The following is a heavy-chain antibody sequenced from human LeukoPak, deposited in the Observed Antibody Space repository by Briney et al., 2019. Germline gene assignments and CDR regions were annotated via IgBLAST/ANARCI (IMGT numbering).Heavy chain of an antibody. CDR3: ARECGGDCYPGSRSGFDY. V-gene: IGHV3-74*01. Sequence: GGSLRLSCAASGFTLSSYWMHWVRQAPGKGLVWVSRINSDGSSTSYADSVKGRFTISRDNATYTLSLQVNSLRAEDTAVYYCARECGGDCYPGSRSGFDYWGQGTLVTVSS. J-gene: IGHJ4*02. D-gene: IGHD2-21*01. CDR2: INSDGSST. CDR1: GFTLSSYW.